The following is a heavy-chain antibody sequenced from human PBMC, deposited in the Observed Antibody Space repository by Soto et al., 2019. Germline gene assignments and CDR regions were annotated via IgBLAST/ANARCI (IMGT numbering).Heavy chain of an antibody. D-gene: IGHD6-13*01. CDR3: GRHLVRIAQIGWFDS. CDR2: ISSSSSTI. CDR1: GFTFSSYS. V-gene: IGHV3-48*01. Sequence: GGSLRLSCAASGFTFSSYSMNWVRQAPGKGLEWVSYISSSSSTIYYADSVKGRFTISRDNAKNSLYLQMNSLRAEDTAVYYCGRHLVRIAQIGWFDSWCKGVLVTVCS. J-gene: IGHJ5*01.